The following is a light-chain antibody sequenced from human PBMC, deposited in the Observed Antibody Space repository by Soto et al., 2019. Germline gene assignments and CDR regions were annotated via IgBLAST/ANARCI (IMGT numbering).Light chain of an antibody. Sequence: AIQLAQSPSSLSASVGDTDTITCRASQDIKDDLGWYQQKPGEAPKLLIYGASNLQGGVPSRFSGSGSGTGFTLTISSLQPEDFATYYCLQDYNYPYTFGQGTKLEIK. J-gene: IGKJ2*01. CDR3: LQDYNYPYT. CDR1: QDIKDD. CDR2: GAS. V-gene: IGKV1-6*01.